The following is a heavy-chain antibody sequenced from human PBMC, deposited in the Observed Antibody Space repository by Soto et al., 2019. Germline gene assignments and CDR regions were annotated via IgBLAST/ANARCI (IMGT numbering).Heavy chain of an antibody. CDR1: GFMFSAYA. Sequence: QVQLVESGGGVVQPGASLRLSCTASGFMFSAYAMLWVRQAPGKGLEWVAAMSYDGTNTYYADSLKGRFTISRDNSKNTLFLQRSSLTADDSAVYSCARDPSPYTSGWYGIDFWGLGTLVPVSS. CDR3: ARDPSPYTSGWYGIDF. CDR2: MSYDGTNT. J-gene: IGHJ4*01. V-gene: IGHV3-30-3*01. D-gene: IGHD6-19*01.